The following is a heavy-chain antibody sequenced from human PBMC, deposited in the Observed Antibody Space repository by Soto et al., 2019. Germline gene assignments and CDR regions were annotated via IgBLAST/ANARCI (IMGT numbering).Heavy chain of an antibody. V-gene: IGHV4-38-2*02. CDR3: ARDSNTAMVQPAFDI. J-gene: IGHJ3*02. D-gene: IGHD5-18*01. CDR1: GDSITSIYH. CDR2: IYHTGTT. Sequence: PSETLSLTCAVSGDSITSIYHWAWIRQTPGRGLEWVASIYHTGTTYYNPSLKSRVTISVDTSKNQFSLNLRSVTAADSAVYYCARDSNTAMVQPAFDIWGQGTMVT.